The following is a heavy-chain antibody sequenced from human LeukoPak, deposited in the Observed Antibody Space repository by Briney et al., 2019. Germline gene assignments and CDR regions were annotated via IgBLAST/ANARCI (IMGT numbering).Heavy chain of an antibody. CDR2: ISYTGST. CDR1: GGSISRYY. CDR3: ARAEINDYSRY. J-gene: IGHJ4*02. D-gene: IGHD4-11*01. V-gene: IGHV4-59*01. Sequence: KPSETLSLTCTVSGGSISRYYWSSIRQPPGKGLEWIGYISYTGSTTYNSSLKSRVTISLDTSQNQFSLKLTSVTPADTAVYYCARAEINDYSRYWGQGIPVIVSS.